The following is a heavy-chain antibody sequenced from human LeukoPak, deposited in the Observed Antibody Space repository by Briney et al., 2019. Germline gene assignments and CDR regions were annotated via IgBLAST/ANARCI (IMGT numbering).Heavy chain of an antibody. D-gene: IGHD1-26*01. CDR1: GGSISSTKYY. CDR3: ARESIYFAGYYRTFDM. Sequence: SETLSLTCTVSGGSISSTKYYWAWIRQPPGKGLEWIGSIYYSGSTYDNPSLKSRVTKSVDTSKNQFSLKLRSVTAADTAVYYCARESIYFAGYYRTFDMWGQGTRVTVSS. V-gene: IGHV4-39*07. CDR2: IYYSGST. J-gene: IGHJ3*02.